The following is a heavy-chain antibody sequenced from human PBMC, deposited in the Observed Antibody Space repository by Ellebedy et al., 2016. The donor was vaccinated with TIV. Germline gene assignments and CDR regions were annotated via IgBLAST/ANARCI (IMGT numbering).Heavy chain of an antibody. Sequence: MPSETLSLTCTVSGGPIRPHYWSWIRQSPGKGLEWIGYTYYGGSPKYNPSLKSRVTISVDTSKNQLSLKLASVTVADTAVYYCARLSALTFDGMDVWGQGTTVTVSS. D-gene: IGHD1-14*01. V-gene: IGHV4-59*08. CDR2: TYYGGSP. CDR3: ARLSALTFDGMDV. CDR1: GGPIRPHY. J-gene: IGHJ6*02.